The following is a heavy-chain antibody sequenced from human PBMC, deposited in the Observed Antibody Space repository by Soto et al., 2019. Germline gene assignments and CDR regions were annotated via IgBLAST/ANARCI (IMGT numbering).Heavy chain of an antibody. CDR2: IYYSGST. V-gene: IGHV4-61*01. CDR1: GGSVSSGSYY. J-gene: IGHJ6*02. CDR3: ARMSRGITVTTTYYYYYGMDV. D-gene: IGHD4-17*01. Sequence: SETLSLTCTDSGGSVSSGSYYWSWIRQPPGKGLEWIGYIYYSGSTNYNPSLKSRVTISVDTSKNQFSLKLSSVTAADTAVYYCARMSRGITVTTTYYYYYGMDVWGQGTTVTVSS.